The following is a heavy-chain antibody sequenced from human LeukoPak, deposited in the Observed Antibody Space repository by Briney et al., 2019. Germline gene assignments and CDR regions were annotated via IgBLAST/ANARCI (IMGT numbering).Heavy chain of an antibody. CDR1: GFTFSSYA. CDR2: ISGSGGST. D-gene: IGHD2/OR15-2a*01. CDR3: AKVSQPVTGRVRGPTDY. J-gene: IGHJ4*02. V-gene: IGHV3-23*01. Sequence: PGGSLRLSCAASGFTFSSYAMSWVRQAPGKGLEWVSAISGSGGSTYYADSVKGRFTISRDNSKNTLYLQMNSLRAEDTAVYYCAKVSQPVTGRVRGPTDYWGQGTLVTVSS.